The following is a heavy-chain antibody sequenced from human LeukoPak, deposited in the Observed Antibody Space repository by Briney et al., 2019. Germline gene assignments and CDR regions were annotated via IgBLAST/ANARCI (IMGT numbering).Heavy chain of an antibody. CDR2: LYDSGDT. Sequence: GGSLRLSCAASGFSVSTSYMSWVRQAPGKGLEYVSVLYDSGDTYYAESVKGRFTISRDNSKNTVYLQMNSLRVEDTAVYYCARAAYDSGGYTANHDFWGQGTLVTVSS. D-gene: IGHD3-22*01. V-gene: IGHV3-53*01. J-gene: IGHJ4*02. CDR1: GFSVSTSY. CDR3: ARAAYDSGGYTANHDF.